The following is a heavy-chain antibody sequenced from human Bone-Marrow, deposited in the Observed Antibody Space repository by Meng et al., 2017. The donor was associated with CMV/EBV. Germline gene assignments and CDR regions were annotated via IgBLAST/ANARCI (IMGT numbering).Heavy chain of an antibody. CDR1: GFTFDDYG. V-gene: IGHV3-20*04. CDR3: ASPYSSSWSYYYGMDV. CDR2: INWNGGST. J-gene: IGHJ6*02. D-gene: IGHD6-13*01. Sequence: GESLKISCAASGFTFDDYGMSWVRQAPGKGLEWGSGINWNGGSTGYADSVKGRFTISRDNAKNSLYLQMNSLRAEDTGVYYCASPYSSSWSYYYGMDVWGQGTTVTVSS.